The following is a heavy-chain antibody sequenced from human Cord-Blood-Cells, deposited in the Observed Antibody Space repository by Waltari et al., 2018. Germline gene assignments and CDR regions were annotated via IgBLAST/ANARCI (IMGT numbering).Heavy chain of an antibody. J-gene: IGHJ5*02. Sequence: QVQLQQWGAGLLKPSETLSLTCAVYAGSFSGYYWSCIRQPPAKGLEWIGEINHNGSTNYNPSLKSRVTISVDTSKNQFSLKLSSVTAADTAVYYCARAASYYDFWSGYLMGNWFDPWGQGTLVTVSS. D-gene: IGHD3-3*01. CDR2: INHNGST. V-gene: IGHV4-34*01. CDR3: ARAASYYDFWSGYLMGNWFDP. CDR1: AGSFSGYY.